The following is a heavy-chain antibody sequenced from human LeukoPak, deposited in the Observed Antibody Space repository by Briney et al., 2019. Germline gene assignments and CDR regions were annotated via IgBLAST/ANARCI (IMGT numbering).Heavy chain of an antibody. J-gene: IGHJ2*01. D-gene: IGHD2-21*01. CDR2: IYMNGIA. CDR1: GGSSRNDI. V-gene: IGHV4-4*07. Sequence: TSETLSLTCSVSGGSSRNDIWNWIRQPAGKGLEWIGRIYMNGIANYNPSLKSRVTMSLDTSNNQFSLKLYSVTAADTAVYYCARYRDWYWFFDLWGRGTLVTVSS. CDR3: ARYRDWYWFFDL.